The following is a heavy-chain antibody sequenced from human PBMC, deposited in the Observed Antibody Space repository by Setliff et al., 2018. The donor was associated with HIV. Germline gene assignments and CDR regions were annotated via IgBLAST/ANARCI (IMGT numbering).Heavy chain of an antibody. V-gene: IGHV1-3*01. CDR1: GYTFTGYA. CDR2: INAGNGNT. D-gene: IGHD2-15*01. J-gene: IGHJ3*01. CDR3: ARDFHVLGYCSADSCPYDASDV. Sequence: ASVKVSCKASGYTFTGYAMHWVRQAPGQRLEWMGWINAGNGNTIYSQKFQGRVTITRDTSASTAYMELSSLRSDDTAIYYCARDFHVLGYCSADSCPYDASDVWGQGTMVTVSS.